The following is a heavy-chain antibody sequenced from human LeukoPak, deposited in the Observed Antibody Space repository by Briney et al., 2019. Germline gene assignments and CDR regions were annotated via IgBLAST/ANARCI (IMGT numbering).Heavy chain of an antibody. CDR1: GFTFSSYA. Sequence: TGGSLRLSCAASGFTFSSYAMSWVRQAPGKGLEWVSAISGSGGSTYYADSVKGRFTISRDNSKNTLYLQMNSLRAEGTAVYYCAKSNSGRKDYSDYWGQGTLVTVSS. V-gene: IGHV3-23*01. CDR3: AKSNSGRKDYSDY. J-gene: IGHJ4*02. CDR2: ISGSGGST. D-gene: IGHD1-26*01.